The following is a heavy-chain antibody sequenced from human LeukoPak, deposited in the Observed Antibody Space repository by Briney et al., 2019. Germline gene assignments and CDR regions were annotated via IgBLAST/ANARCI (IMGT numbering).Heavy chain of an antibody. J-gene: IGHJ4*02. Sequence: PGGSLRLSCAASGSTFSDYYMSWIRQAPGKGPEWVSYINSRGSTIYYADSVKGRFTISRDNSKNTVYLQMDSLRTDDTAVYYCVYCSGGNCFYAVRGWTYWGQGTLVTVSS. CDR3: VYCSGGNCFYAVRGWTY. V-gene: IGHV3-11*04. CDR1: GSTFSDYY. D-gene: IGHD2-15*01. CDR2: INSRGSTI.